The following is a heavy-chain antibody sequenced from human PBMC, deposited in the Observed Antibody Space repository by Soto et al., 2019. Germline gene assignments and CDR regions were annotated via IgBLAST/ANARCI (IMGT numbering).Heavy chain of an antibody. CDR2: IYHSGST. D-gene: IGHD4-17*01. Sequence: QVQLQELGPGLVKPSGTLSLTCAVSGGSISSSNWWSWVRQPPGKGLEWIGEIYHSGSTNYNPSLKSRVTISVDKSKNQFSLKLSSVTAADTAVYYCARTAISVSGDYFRGDDYWGQGTLVTVSS. CDR1: GGSISSSNW. J-gene: IGHJ4*02. V-gene: IGHV4-4*02. CDR3: ARTAISVSGDYFRGDDY.